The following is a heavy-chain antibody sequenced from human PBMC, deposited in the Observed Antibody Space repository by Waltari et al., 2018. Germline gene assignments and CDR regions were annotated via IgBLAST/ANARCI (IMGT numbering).Heavy chain of an antibody. Sequence: QALLVQSETEVKKPGASVKVSCKASGYTFNSYDIHWARRAPGQGLEWMGWISPDSGGTKYARKFQGRVTLTRDTSISTLYLELSGLGSSDASVYLCARVRPCFWYDAVDVWGQGTVLAVSS. J-gene: IGHJ3*01. D-gene: IGHD3-3*01. V-gene: IGHV1-2*02. CDR1: GYTFNSYD. CDR3: ARVRPCFWYDAVDV. CDR2: ISPDSGGT.